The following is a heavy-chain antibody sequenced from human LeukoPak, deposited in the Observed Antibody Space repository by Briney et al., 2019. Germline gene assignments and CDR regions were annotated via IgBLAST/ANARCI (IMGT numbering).Heavy chain of an antibody. D-gene: IGHD1-26*01. Sequence: GGSPRLSCAASGFTFDDYAMHWVRQAPGKGLEWVSLITGDGVTYYSDSVKGRFTISRDNSKNSLYLQMNSLRTEDTAFYSCAKEARHGRLDYWGQGTLVTVSS. V-gene: IGHV3-43*02. CDR2: ITGDGVT. CDR1: GFTFDDYA. CDR3: AKEARHGRLDY. J-gene: IGHJ4*02.